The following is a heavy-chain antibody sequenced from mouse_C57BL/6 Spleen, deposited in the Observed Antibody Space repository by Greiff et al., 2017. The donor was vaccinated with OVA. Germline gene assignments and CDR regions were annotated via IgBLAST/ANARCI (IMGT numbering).Heavy chain of an antibody. V-gene: IGHV5-6*02. J-gene: IGHJ4*01. CDR3: SRRGGRYYAFDY. CDR2: ISSGGSYT. Sequence: EVKLVESGGDLVKPGGSLKLSCAASGFTFSSYGMSWVRQTPDKRLEWVATISSGGSYTYYPDSVKGRFTLSRDNAKNTLYLQMSRLTSENTAVYYCSRRGGRYYAFDYWGQGTSVTVSA. CDR1: GFTFSSYG.